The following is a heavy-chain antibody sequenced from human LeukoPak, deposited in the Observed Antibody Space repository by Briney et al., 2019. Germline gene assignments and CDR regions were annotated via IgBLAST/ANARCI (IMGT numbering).Heavy chain of an antibody. CDR2: INPNDGDT. D-gene: IGHD2-2*01. Sequence: ASVKVSCKASGYTSTDYYMHWVRQAPGQGFEWMGWINPNDGDTNYAQKFQGRVTMTRDTSISTAHMEVSGLRSDDTAVYYCARANFLYCSSSTCLFDYWGQGTLVTVSS. J-gene: IGHJ4*02. V-gene: IGHV1-2*02. CDR3: ARANFLYCSSSTCLFDY. CDR1: GYTSTDYY.